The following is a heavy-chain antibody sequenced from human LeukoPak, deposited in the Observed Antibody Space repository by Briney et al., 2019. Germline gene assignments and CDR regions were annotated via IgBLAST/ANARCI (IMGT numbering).Heavy chain of an antibody. V-gene: IGHV3-66*01. CDR2: IYSGGST. D-gene: IGHD3-3*01. Sequence: GGSLRLSCAASGFTVSSNYMSWVRQAPGKGLEWVSVIYSGGSTYYADSVKGRFTISRDNSKNTLYLQMNSLRAEDTAVYYCARDYLSGPNRFDPWGQGTLVTVSS. CDR1: GFTVSSNY. CDR3: ARDYLSGPNRFDP. J-gene: IGHJ5*02.